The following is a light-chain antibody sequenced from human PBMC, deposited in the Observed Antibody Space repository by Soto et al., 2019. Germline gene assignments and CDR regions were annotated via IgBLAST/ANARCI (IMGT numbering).Light chain of an antibody. CDR1: QSLAGYY. CDR3: QQYVSKTT. V-gene: IGKV3-20*01. Sequence: DIVLTQSPGTLSLSPGETATLSCRASQSLAGYYLAWYQQKPGQAPRLLISGAYSRATGIPDRFSGSGSGTDFTLTISGLEPEDFAVYYCQQYVSKTTFGPGTKVDIK. J-gene: IGKJ3*01. CDR2: GAY.